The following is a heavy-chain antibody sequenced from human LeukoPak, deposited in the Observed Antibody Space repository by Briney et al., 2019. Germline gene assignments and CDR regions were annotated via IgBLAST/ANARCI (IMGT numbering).Heavy chain of an antibody. CDR1: GGSISSGGYY. CDR2: MYHSGST. V-gene: IGHV4-30-2*01. D-gene: IGHD5-24*01. J-gene: IGHJ6*03. Sequence: SETLSLTCTVSGGSISSGGYYWSWIRQPPGKGLEWIGYMYHSGSTYYNPSLKSRVTISVDRSKNQFSLKLSSVTAADTAVYYCARGSGGYNYYYYMDVWGKGTTVTVSS. CDR3: ARGSGGYNYYYYMDV.